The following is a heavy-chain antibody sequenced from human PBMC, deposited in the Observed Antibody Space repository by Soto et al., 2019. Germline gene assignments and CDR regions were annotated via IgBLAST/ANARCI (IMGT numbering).Heavy chain of an antibody. J-gene: IGHJ6*03. V-gene: IGHV3-64*01. CDR2: ISSNGVGT. CDR1: GFTLSGYA. Sequence: EVQLAESGGGLAQPGGSLRLSCAASGFTLSGYAMDWVRQAPGKGLEYVSGISSNGVGTYYANSVQGRFTISRDNSKNTVYRQMGSRRPDDMAVYYCARRARPDFYYMDVWGKGTTVTVSS. CDR3: ARRARPDFYYMDV. D-gene: IGHD6-6*01.